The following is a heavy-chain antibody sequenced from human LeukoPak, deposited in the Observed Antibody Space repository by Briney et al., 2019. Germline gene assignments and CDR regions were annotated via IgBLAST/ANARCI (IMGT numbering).Heavy chain of an antibody. CDR2: ISAYNGNT. CDR3: ASHFYGSGSYLWFDP. J-gene: IGHJ5*02. V-gene: IGHV1-18*01. D-gene: IGHD3-10*01. Sequence: GASVKVSCKASGYTFTSYGISWVRQAPGQGLEWMGWISAYNGNTNYAQKLQGRVTMTTDTSTSTAYMELRSLRSDDTAVYYCASHFYGSGSYLWFDPWGQGTLVTVSS. CDR1: GYTFTSYG.